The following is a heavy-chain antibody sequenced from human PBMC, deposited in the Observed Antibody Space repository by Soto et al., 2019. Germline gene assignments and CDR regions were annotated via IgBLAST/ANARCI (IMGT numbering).Heavy chain of an antibody. CDR3: ATAPGPY. J-gene: IGHJ4*02. CDR1: GGSISRGGYY. CDR2: IYHSGST. V-gene: IGHV4-30-2*01. Sequence: PSETLSLTCTVSGGSISRGGYYWSWIRQPPGKGLEWIGYIYHSGSTYYNPSLKSRVTISVDRSKNQFSLKLSSVTAADTAVYYCATAPGPYWGQGTLVTVSS.